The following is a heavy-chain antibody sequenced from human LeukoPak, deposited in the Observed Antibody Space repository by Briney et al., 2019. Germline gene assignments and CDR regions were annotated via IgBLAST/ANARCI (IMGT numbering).Heavy chain of an antibody. J-gene: IGHJ4*02. CDR3: ARTPYTSGYLFYFDY. Sequence: GASVKVSCKASGYTFTSYYMHWVRQAPGQGLEWMGIINPSGGSTSYAQKFQGRVTMTRDTSTSTVYMELSSLRSDDTAVYYCARTPYTSGYLFYFDYWGQGTLVTVPS. CDR2: INPSGGST. V-gene: IGHV1-46*01. CDR1: GYTFTSYY. D-gene: IGHD3-22*01.